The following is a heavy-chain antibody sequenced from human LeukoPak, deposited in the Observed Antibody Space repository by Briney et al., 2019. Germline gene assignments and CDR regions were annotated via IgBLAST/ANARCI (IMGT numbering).Heavy chain of an antibody. J-gene: IGHJ1*01. D-gene: IGHD3-22*01. V-gene: IGHV3-74*01. Sequence: GGSLRLSCAVSGLTFSNYWMHWVRQAPGKGLVWVSRISNDGTSTDYADSVKGRFTISRDNAKNSLYLQMNSLRAEDTALYYCAKDIVGGYYYDSSGCFQHWGQGTLVTVSS. CDR3: AKDIVGGYYYDSSGCFQH. CDR1: GLTFSNYW. CDR2: ISNDGTST.